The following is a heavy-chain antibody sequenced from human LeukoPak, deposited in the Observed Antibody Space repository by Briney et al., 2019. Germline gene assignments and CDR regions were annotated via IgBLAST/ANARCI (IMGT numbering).Heavy chain of an antibody. CDR2: MNPNSGNT. J-gene: IGHJ6*04. D-gene: IGHD2-2*01. V-gene: IGHV1-8*03. Sequence: GASVKVSCKASGYTFTSYDINWVRQATGQGLEWMGWMNPNSGNTGYAQKFQGRVTITRNTSISTAYMELSSLRSGDTAVYYCARGLVVPAARAMDVWGKGTTVTVSS. CDR3: ARGLVVPAARAMDV. CDR1: GYTFTSYD.